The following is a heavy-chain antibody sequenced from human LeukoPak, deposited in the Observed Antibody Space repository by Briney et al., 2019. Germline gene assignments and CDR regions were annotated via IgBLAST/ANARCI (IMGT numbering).Heavy chain of an antibody. CDR3: ARVHDYGYYYGMDV. CDR1: GFTFSSYE. J-gene: IGHJ6*02. Sequence: PGGFLRLSCAASGFTFSSYEMNWVRQAPGKGLEWVSYISSSGGTIYYADSVKGRFTISRDNAKNSVHLQMNSLRAEDTAVYYCARVHDYGYYYGMDVWGQGTTVTVSS. V-gene: IGHV3-48*03. D-gene: IGHD4-17*01. CDR2: ISSSGGTI.